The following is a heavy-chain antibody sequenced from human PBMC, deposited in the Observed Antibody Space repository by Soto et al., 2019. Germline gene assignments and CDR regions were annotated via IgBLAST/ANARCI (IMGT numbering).Heavy chain of an antibody. CDR2: ISSSSSTI. Sequence: PGGSLRLSCAASGFTFSSYAMNWVRQAPGKGLEWVSYISSSSSTIYYADSVKGRFTISRDNAKNSLYLQMNSLRAEDTAVYYCASDNFNSGYDYQFAYYYYYMDVWGKGTTVTVSS. CDR1: GFTFSSYA. V-gene: IGHV3-48*01. CDR3: ASDNFNSGYDYQFAYYYYYMDV. J-gene: IGHJ6*03. D-gene: IGHD5-12*01.